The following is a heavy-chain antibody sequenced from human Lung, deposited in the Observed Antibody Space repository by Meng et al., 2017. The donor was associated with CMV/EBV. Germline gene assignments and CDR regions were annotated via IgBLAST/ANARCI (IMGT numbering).Heavy chain of an antibody. CDR3: AREGITGTTGFDP. J-gene: IGHJ5*02. V-gene: IGHV4-34*01. CDR2: INHSGST. CDR1: GGSFSGYY. D-gene: IGHD1-7*01. Sequence: SXTLSLXCAAYGGSFSGYYWSWIRQPPGKGLEWIGEINHSGSTNYNPSLKSRVTISVDTSKNQFSLKLSSVTAADTAVYYCAREGITGTTGFDPWGQGTLVTVAS.